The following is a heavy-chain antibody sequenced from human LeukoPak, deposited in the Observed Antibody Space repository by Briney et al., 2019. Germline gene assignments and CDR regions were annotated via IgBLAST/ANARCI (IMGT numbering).Heavy chain of an antibody. Sequence: GGSLRLPCAASGFTFSSYAMSWVRQAPGKGLEWVSAISGSGGSTYYADSVKGRFTISRDNSKNTLYLQMNSLRAEDTAVYYCAKDPPLWFGESHYFDYWGQGTLVTVSS. CDR2: ISGSGGST. D-gene: IGHD3-10*01. CDR1: GFTFSSYA. J-gene: IGHJ4*02. V-gene: IGHV3-23*01. CDR3: AKDPPLWFGESHYFDY.